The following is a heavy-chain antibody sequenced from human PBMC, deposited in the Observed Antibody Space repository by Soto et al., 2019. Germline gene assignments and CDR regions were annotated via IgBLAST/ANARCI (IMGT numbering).Heavy chain of an antibody. V-gene: IGHV1-18*01. Sequence: ASVKVSCKASGYTFTSYGISWVRQAPGQGLEWMGWISAYNGNTNYAQKLQGRVTMTRDTSMSTAYMELSSLRSEDTAVYYCARGIKYRHCSRWFHPRGPGTLVTDSS. CDR1: GYTFTSYG. J-gene: IGHJ5*02. D-gene: IGHD2-2*01. CDR3: ARGIKYRHCSRWFHP. CDR2: ISAYNGNT.